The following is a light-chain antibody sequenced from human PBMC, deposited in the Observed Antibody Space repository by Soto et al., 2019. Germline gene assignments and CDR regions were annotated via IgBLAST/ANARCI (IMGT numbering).Light chain of an antibody. Sequence: DIVMTQSPATLSESPGERVTLSCRASQYISSNLAWYQQKPGQPPRLLIYDATSMATGIPSRFSGSGSGTEFTLIIISLTSEDFAVYVCQHYHDCPQLTCGGGTKVEIK. CDR2: DAT. CDR1: QYISSN. J-gene: IGKJ4*01. CDR3: QHYHDCPQLT. V-gene: IGKV3D-15*01.